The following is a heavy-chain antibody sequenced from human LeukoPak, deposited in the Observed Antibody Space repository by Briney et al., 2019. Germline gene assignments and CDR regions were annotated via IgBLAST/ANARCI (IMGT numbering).Heavy chain of an antibody. CDR2: ISSASNTI. J-gene: IGHJ5*02. CDR3: ARDGWFGDYNWFDP. Sequence: PGGSLRLSRAASGFTFSSYSMNWVRQAPGKGLEGVSYISSASNTIYYADCVKGRFTISRDNAKNSLYMQMNSVRAEDTAMYYCARDGWFGDYNWFDPWGQGTLVTVSS. D-gene: IGHD3-10*01. CDR1: GFTFSSYS. V-gene: IGHV3-48*01.